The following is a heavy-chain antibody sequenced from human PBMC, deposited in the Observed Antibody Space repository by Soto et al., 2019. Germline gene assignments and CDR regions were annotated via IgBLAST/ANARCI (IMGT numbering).Heavy chain of an antibody. J-gene: IGHJ4*02. CDR1: GFSLSTSGVG. CDR3: AHSSYYYDSSGYYFPDY. V-gene: IGHV2-5*01. Sequence: QITLKESGPTLVKPTQTLTLTCTFSGFSLSTSGVGVGWIRQPPGKALEWLALIYWNDDKRYSPSLKSRLTITKDTSKSQVVLTMTNMDPVDTATYYCAHSSYYYDSSGYYFPDYWGQGTLVTVSS. D-gene: IGHD3-22*01. CDR2: IYWNDDK.